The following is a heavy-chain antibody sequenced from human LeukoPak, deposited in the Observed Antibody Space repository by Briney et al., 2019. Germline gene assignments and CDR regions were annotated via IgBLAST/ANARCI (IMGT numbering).Heavy chain of an antibody. V-gene: IGHV3-21*06. Sequence: KPSETLSLTCTVSGGSISSYYWNWIRQPPGKALEWVSSISRLSSYINYADSVKGRFTISRDNAKNSLELHLSRLRPEDTALYYCVRRPYRSGFDFWGQGTLVTVSS. CDR2: ISRLSSYI. D-gene: IGHD6-19*01. J-gene: IGHJ4*02. CDR1: GGSISSYY. CDR3: VRRPYRSGFDF.